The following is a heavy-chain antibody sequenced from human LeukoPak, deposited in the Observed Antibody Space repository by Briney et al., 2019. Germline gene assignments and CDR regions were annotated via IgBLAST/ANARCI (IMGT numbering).Heavy chain of an antibody. Sequence: SETLSLTCTVSGGSISSYYWSWIRQPPGKGLEWIGYIYYSGSTNYNPSLKSRVTISVDTSKNQFSLKLSSVTAADTAVYYCARQGDSSGWSYWYFDLWGRGTLVTVSS. D-gene: IGHD6-19*01. CDR1: GGSISSYY. CDR3: ARQGDSSGWSYWYFDL. CDR2: IYYSGST. J-gene: IGHJ2*01. V-gene: IGHV4-59*08.